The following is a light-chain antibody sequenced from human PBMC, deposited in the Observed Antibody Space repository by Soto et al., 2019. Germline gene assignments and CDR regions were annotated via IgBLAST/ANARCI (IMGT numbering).Light chain of an antibody. CDR1: TSNIVAGYD. CDR3: QSYDSSLGGSGV. V-gene: IGLV1-40*01. CDR2: GNT. Sequence: QSVLTQPPSASGAPGHSVTISFTGSTSNIVAGYDVLWYQQLPGTAPKLLIYGNTNRPSGVPDRFSGSKSGTSASLAITGLQAEDEADYYCQSYDSSLGGSGVFGTGTKLNVL. J-gene: IGLJ1*01.